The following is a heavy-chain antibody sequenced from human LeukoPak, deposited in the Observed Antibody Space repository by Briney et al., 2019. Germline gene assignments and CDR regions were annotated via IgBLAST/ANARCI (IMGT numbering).Heavy chain of an antibody. D-gene: IGHD2-2*01. J-gene: IGHJ6*03. Sequence: SQTLSLTCTVSGGSISSGDYYWSWIRQPPGKGLEWIGYIYYSGSTYYNPSLKSRVTISVDTSKNQFSLKLSSVTAADTAVYYCARDRIVVVPAAIKGAGIYYYYMDVWGKGTTVTVSS. CDR2: IYYSGST. V-gene: IGHV4-30-4*08. CDR1: GGSISSGDYY. CDR3: ARDRIVVVPAAIKGAGIYYYYMDV.